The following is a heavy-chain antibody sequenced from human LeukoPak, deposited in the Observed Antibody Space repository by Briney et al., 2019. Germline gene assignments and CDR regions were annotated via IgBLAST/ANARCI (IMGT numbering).Heavy chain of an antibody. V-gene: IGHV4-61*01. CDR3: ARVGTYGSGSYLSWLDY. CDR2: IYYSGST. CDR1: GGSVSSGSYY. J-gene: IGHJ4*02. D-gene: IGHD3-10*01. Sequence: PSETLSLTRTVSGGSVSSGSYYWSWIRQPPGKGLEWIGYIYYSGSTNYNPSLKSRVTISVDTSKNQFSLKLSSVTAADTAVYYCARVGTYGSGSYLSWLDYWGQGTLVTVSS.